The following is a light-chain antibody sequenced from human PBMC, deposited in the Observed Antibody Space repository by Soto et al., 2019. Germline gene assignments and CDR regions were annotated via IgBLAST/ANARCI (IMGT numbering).Light chain of an antibody. V-gene: IGKV3-11*01. Sequence: EIVLTQSPATLSLSPGESATLSCRASQSVSHFLAWYQQKPGQAPRLLIYDTSSRATGIPGRFSGSGSGTDFTLTIDLLEPADAAVYYCQQRTDWPTFGGGTKMEI. CDR1: QSVSHF. CDR3: QQRTDWPT. J-gene: IGKJ4*01. CDR2: DTS.